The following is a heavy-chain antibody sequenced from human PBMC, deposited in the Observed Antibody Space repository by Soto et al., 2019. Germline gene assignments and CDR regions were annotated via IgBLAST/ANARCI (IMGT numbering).Heavy chain of an antibody. V-gene: IGHV4-39*02. D-gene: IGHD4-17*01. CDR3: ISRTVTTFNAFDI. CDR1: GDSIIRSNYY. J-gene: IGHJ3*02. CDR2: IYYSENT. Sequence: QLQLQESGPGLVKPSETLSLTCTVSGDSIIRSNYYWGWVRQPPGKGLEWIGSIYYSENTYYNPSLKSRVTISLDTSKNHFSLRLSSVTAADTAVYYCISRTVTTFNAFDIWGQGTMVTVSS.